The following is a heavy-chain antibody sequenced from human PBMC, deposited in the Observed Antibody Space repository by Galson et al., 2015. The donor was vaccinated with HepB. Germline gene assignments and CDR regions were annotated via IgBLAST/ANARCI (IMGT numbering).Heavy chain of an antibody. V-gene: IGHV3-30-3*01. Sequence: SLRLSCAASGFTFSSYAMHWVRQAPGKGLEWVAVISYDGSNKYYADSVKGRFTISRDNSKNTLYLQMNSLRAEDTAVYYCARARGSYYRDAFDIWGQGTMVTVSS. J-gene: IGHJ3*02. CDR3: ARARGSYYRDAFDI. CDR2: ISYDGSNK. D-gene: IGHD1-26*01. CDR1: GFTFSSYA.